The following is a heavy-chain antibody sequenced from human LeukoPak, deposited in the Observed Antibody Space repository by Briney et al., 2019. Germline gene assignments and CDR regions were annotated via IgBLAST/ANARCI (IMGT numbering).Heavy chain of an antibody. CDR3: VRDNPRCCGVVPAYIDDH. J-gene: IGHJ4*02. Sequence: AGGSLRLSCAASGFTFSSYGMHWVRQAPGKGLEWVAFIRYDGSNKYYADSVKGRFTISRDNSKNTLYLQMNSLRAEDTAVYYCVRDNPRCCGVVPAYIDDHWGQGTLVTVSS. CDR1: GFTFSSYG. CDR2: IRYDGSNK. V-gene: IGHV3-30*02. D-gene: IGHD3-3*01.